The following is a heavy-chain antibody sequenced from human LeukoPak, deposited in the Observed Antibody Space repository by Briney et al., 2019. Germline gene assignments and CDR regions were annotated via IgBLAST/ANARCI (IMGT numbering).Heavy chain of an antibody. V-gene: IGHV4-39*07. CDR1: GGSISSSSYY. D-gene: IGHD3-22*01. J-gene: IGHJ4*02. CDR2: IYYSGST. CDR3: ARDRRVSSGALDY. Sequence: PSETLSLTCTVSGGSISSSSYYWGWIRQPPGKGLEWIGSIYYSGSTYYNPSLKSRVTISVDTSKNQFSLKLSSVTAADTAVYYCARDRRVSSGALDYWGQGTLVTVSS.